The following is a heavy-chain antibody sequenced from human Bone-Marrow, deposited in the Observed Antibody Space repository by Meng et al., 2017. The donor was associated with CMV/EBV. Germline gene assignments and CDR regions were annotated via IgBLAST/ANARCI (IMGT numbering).Heavy chain of an antibody. V-gene: IGHV1-18*01. CDR2: ISAYNGNT. D-gene: IGHD3-10*01. CDR3: ARDLGAGVKPTLAVDY. CDR1: GYTFTSYG. J-gene: IGHJ4*02. Sequence: ASVKVSCKASGYTFTSYGISWVRQAPGQGLEWMGWISAYNGNTNYAQKLQGRVTMTTDTSTSTAYMELRSLRSDDTAVYYCARDLGAGVKPTLAVDYRGQGTLVTVSS.